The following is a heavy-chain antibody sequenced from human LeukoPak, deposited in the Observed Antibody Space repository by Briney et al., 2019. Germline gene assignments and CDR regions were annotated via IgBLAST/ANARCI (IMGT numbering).Heavy chain of an antibody. CDR1: GGSISSTTFY. Sequence: SETLSLTCTVSGGSISSTTFYWGWIRQPPGKGLEWIGSMYYDGSTYHNPSLKSRVTISVDTSNNQFSLKLTSVTAADTAVYSCARRSDSWRDDGEDYFDFWGQGTLVTVSS. J-gene: IGHJ4*02. CDR3: ARRSDSWRDDGEDYFDF. CDR2: MYYDGST. D-gene: IGHD3-10*01. V-gene: IGHV4-39*01.